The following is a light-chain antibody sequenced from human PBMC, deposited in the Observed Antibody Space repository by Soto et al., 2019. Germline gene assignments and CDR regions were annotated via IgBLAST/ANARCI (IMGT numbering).Light chain of an antibody. CDR2: DAS. CDR1: QSVSSSY. Sequence: EIVLTQSPGTLSLSLGERATLSCRASQSVSSSYLAWYQQKPGQAPRLLIYDASSRATGIPDRFSGSGSGTDFTLTISRLEPEDFAVYYCQHYGSSRTFGQGTKVEIK. CDR3: QHYGSSRT. V-gene: IGKV3-20*01. J-gene: IGKJ1*01.